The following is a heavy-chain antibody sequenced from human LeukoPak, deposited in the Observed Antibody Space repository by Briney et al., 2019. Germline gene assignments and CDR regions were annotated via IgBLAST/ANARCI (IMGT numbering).Heavy chain of an antibody. J-gene: IGHJ6*03. CDR2: AYTSGST. V-gene: IGHV4-61*02. CDR3: ARDQNFRVPRGGSFYYYMDI. CDR1: GGSISRGSYY. D-gene: IGHD3-10*01. Sequence: SETLSLTCTVSGGSISRGSYYWNWIRQSAGKGLEWIGRAYTSGSTIYNPSLKSRITISLDTSKNQFSLKLSAVTAADTAVYFCARDQNFRVPRGGSFYYYMDIWGRGTTVTISS.